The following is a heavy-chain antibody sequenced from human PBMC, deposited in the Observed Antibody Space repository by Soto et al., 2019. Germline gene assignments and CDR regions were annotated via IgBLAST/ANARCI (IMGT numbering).Heavy chain of an antibody. CDR2: IYHSGST. CDR3: ARGIEGWYQGRYYYGMDV. V-gene: IGHV4-34*01. D-gene: IGHD6-19*01. J-gene: IGHJ6*02. CDR1: GGSFSGYY. Sequence: SETLSLTCAVYGGSFSGYYWSWIRQPPGKGLEWIGEIYHSGSTNYNPSLKSRVTISVDKSKNQFSLKLSSVTAADTAVYYCARGIEGWYQGRYYYGMDVWGQGTTVTSP.